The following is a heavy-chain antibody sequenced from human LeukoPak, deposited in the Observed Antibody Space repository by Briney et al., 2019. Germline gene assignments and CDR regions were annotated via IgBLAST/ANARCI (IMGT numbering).Heavy chain of an antibody. CDR1: GFTFSSYA. D-gene: IGHD1-20*01. CDR2: ISGSGGST. CDR3: AKDRLTGTPYYFDY. Sequence: PGGSLRLSCAASGFTFSSYAMSWVGQAPGKGLEWVSGISGSGGSTYYADSVKGRFTISRDNSKNTLYLQMDSLRAEDTAVYYCAKDRLTGTPYYFDYWGQETLVTVSS. J-gene: IGHJ4*02. V-gene: IGHV3-23*01.